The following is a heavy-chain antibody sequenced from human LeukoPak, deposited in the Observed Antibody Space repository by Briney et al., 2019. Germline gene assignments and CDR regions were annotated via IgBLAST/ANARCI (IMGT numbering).Heavy chain of an antibody. D-gene: IGHD3-3*01. CDR2: INHSGST. J-gene: IGHJ6*03. Sequence: PSETLSLTCAVYGGSFGGYYWSWVRQPPGKGLEWIGEINHSGSTNYNPSLKSRVTISVDTSKNQFSLKLSSVTAADTAVYYCARETAITIFGVVIIPYYYYMDVWGKGTTVTVSS. CDR1: GGSFGGYY. V-gene: IGHV4-34*01. CDR3: ARETAITIFGVVIIPYYYYMDV.